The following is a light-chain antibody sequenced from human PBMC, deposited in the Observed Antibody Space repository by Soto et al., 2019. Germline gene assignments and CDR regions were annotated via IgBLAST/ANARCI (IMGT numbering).Light chain of an antibody. CDR1: SSDVGAYNY. Sequence: QSALTQPASVSGTPGQSITISCTGTSSDVGAYNYVSWYQQYPGKAPKLIIYDVSNRPSGVSCRFSGSKSCYTASLTISELQAEDEADYYCNSYAGTSYVFGTGTKVTVL. CDR3: NSYAGTSYV. V-gene: IGLV2-14*01. J-gene: IGLJ1*01. CDR2: DVS.